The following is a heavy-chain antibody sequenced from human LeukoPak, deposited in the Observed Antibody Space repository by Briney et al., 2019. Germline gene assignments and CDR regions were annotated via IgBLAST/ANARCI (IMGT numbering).Heavy chain of an antibody. CDR3: AKDPSLSYDSSGYYYHY. Sequence: GGSLRLSCAASGVTFSSYGMHWVRQAPGKGLEWVALISSDGNDKLYGDSVKGRFTISRDNSKNTLYLQMNSLRAEDTAVYYCAKDPSLSYDSSGYYYHYWGQGTLVTVSS. J-gene: IGHJ4*02. CDR1: GVTFSSYG. D-gene: IGHD3-22*01. CDR2: ISSDGNDK. V-gene: IGHV3-30*18.